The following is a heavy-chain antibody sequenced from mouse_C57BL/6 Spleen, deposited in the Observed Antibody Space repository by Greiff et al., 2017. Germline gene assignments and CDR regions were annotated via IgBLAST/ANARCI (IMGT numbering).Heavy chain of an antibody. J-gene: IGHJ2*01. CDR3: ARRGYSHFDY. CDR2: IDPSDSYT. D-gene: IGHD2-14*01. Sequence: QVQLQQPGAELVKPGASVKLSCKASGYTFTSYWMQWVKQRPGQGLEWIGEIDPSDSYTNYNQKFKGKATLTVDTSSSTAYMQLSSLTSEDSAVYYCARRGYSHFDYWGQGTTLTVSS. CDR1: GYTFTSYW. V-gene: IGHV1-50*01.